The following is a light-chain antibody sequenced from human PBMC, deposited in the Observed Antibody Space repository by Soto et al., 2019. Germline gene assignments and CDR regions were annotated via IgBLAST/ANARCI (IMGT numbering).Light chain of an antibody. CDR2: SAS. CDR3: QEYNGDSGLT. J-gene: IGKJ4*01. CDR1: QNIRSW. Sequence: DIQMTQSPSTLSASIGDRVTITYRARQNIRSWLAWYQQKPGKAPDLLIYSASGLESGVPSRFSGSGFGTEFTLTISSLQPDDFATYYCQEYNGDSGLTFGGGTKVEIK. V-gene: IGKV1-5*03.